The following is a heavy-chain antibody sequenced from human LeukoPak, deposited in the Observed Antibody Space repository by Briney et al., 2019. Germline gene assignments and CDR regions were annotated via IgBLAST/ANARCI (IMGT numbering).Heavy chain of an antibody. D-gene: IGHD4-17*01. Sequence: ASVKVSCKASGYTFNHFGISWVRQAPGQGLEWMGWISAYDGNTNYAQKFQGRVTMTTDTSTSTAYMALRSLRSDDTAVYYCARLLVPLRCPDYWGQGTLVTVSS. V-gene: IGHV1-18*01. CDR3: ARLLVPLRCPDY. CDR1: GYTFNHFG. J-gene: IGHJ4*02. CDR2: ISAYDGNT.